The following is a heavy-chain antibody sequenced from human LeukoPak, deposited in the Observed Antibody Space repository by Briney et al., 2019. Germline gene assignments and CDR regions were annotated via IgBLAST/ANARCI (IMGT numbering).Heavy chain of an antibody. CDR3: AKSAKTSGYTIGDFDS. D-gene: IGHD3-22*01. Sequence: GGSLRLSCAASGFTFSSYTMSWVRQAPGKGLEWVSAVSGSGSSTYYTNSVKGRFTISRDNSKNTLYLQMNSLRAEDTAVYYCAKSAKTSGYTIGDFDSWGQGTLVTVSS. V-gene: IGHV3-23*01. J-gene: IGHJ4*02. CDR2: VSGSGSST. CDR1: GFTFSSYT.